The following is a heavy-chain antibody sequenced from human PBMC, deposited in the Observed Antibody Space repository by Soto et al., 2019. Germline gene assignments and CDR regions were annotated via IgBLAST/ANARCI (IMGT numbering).Heavy chain of an antibody. J-gene: IGHJ5*02. D-gene: IGHD3-22*01. CDR2: SIPIVGKA. CDR3: ARGTYYYDTSGYLKWFEP. CDR1: GGTVSNYA. V-gene: IGHV1-69*10. Sequence: SSVKVSCKASGGTVSNYAIKWVRQAPGQVLEWSGGSIPIVGKANYAKKVQGRVTITADKYTSTAHMELNLPRHEDTAVYYWARGTYYYDTSGYLKWFEPWG.